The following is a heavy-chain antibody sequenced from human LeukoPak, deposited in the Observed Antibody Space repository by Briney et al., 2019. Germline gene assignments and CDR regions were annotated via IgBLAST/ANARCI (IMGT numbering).Heavy chain of an antibody. V-gene: IGHV3-48*01. CDR3: ARDSLAAAGYDY. CDR1: GFTFSSSS. Sequence: GGSLRLSCAASGFTFSSSSMNWVRQAPGKGLEWVSYISSSGSGIHYADSVRGRFTIYRDNAKNALYLQMNSLRAEDTAVYYCARDSLAAAGYDYWGQGTLVTVSS. CDR2: ISSSGSGI. J-gene: IGHJ4*02. D-gene: IGHD6-13*01.